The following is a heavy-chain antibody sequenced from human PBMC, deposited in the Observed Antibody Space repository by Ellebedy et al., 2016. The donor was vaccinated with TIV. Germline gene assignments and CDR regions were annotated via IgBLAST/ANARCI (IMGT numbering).Heavy chain of an antibody. CDR1: GYIFTGYY. CDR2: ISGFNGKT. J-gene: IGHJ4*02. D-gene: IGHD3-10*01. Sequence: ASVKVSCKASGYIFTGYYIHWVRQAPGQGLEWMGWISGFNGKTKYAQKFQDRVTMTADTSSTTAHMELRSLRSGDTAVYFCARVGGLLLWFGEATDYWGQGTLVTVSS. V-gene: IGHV1-18*04. CDR3: ARVGGLLLWFGEATDY.